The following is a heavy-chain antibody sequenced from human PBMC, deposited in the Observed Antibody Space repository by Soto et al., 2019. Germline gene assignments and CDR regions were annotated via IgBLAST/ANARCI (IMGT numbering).Heavy chain of an antibody. CDR1: GFTFSSYA. Sequence: QVQLVESGGGVVQPGRSLRLSCAASGFTFSSYAMHWVRQSPGKGLEWVAVISYDGSNKYYADSVKGRFTISRDNSKTTLYLQMNSLRAEDTAVYYCARGGSGWYKAGMDVWGQGTTVTVSS. J-gene: IGHJ6*02. CDR2: ISYDGSNK. D-gene: IGHD6-19*01. V-gene: IGHV3-30-3*01. CDR3: ARGGSGWYKAGMDV.